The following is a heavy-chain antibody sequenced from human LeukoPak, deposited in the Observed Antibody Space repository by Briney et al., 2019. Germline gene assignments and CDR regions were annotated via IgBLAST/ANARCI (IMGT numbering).Heavy chain of an antibody. J-gene: IGHJ3*02. CDR3: GRDLNWGAFDI. D-gene: IGHD7-27*01. CDR2: IRANGETT. CDR1: GFTFRTYS. Sequence: GSLRLSCAASGFTFRTYSMNWVRQAPGKGLEWVSGIRANGETTYYADSVRGRFTISRDNSRSMVWLQMNSLTAEDTAMYYCGRDLNWGAFDIRGLGTLVTVSS. V-gene: IGHV3-23*01.